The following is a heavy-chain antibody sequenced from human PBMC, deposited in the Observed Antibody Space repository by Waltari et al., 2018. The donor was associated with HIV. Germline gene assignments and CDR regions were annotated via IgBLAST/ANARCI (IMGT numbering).Heavy chain of an antibody. J-gene: IGHJ4*02. CDR1: SESFSGNY. D-gene: IGHD6-13*01. Sequence: QVQLKQWGAGVLKPSETLSLTGAVYSESFSGNYWSWIRQPPGKGLEWIGEVNHSGSTNYNPSLKSRVTISIDTSKKQFSLRLTSVTAADTALYYCARMPILGYGSYAFDSWGQGTLVTVSS. CDR2: VNHSGST. V-gene: IGHV4-34*01. CDR3: ARMPILGYGSYAFDS.